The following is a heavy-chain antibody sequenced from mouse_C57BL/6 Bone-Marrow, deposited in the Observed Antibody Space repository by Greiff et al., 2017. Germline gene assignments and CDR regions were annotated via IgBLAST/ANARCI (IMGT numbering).Heavy chain of an antibody. V-gene: IGHV1-4*01. CDR2: INPSSGYT. CDR1: GYTFTSYT. CDR3: SRNGYPYWYFDV. D-gene: IGHD2-2*01. Sequence: VQLQQSGAELARPGASVKMSCKASGYTFTSYTMHWVKQRPGQGLEWIGYINPSSGYTKYNQKFKDKATFTADKSSSTAYMQLSSLTSEDSAVYFCSRNGYPYWYFDVWGTGTSVTVSS. J-gene: IGHJ1*03.